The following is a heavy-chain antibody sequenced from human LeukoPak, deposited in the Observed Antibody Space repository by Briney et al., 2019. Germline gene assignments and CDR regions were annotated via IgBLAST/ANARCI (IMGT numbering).Heavy chain of an antibody. V-gene: IGHV1-2*02. D-gene: IGHD6-25*01. Sequence: PGASVKVSCKASGYTFTGYYMHWVRQAPGQGLEWMGWINPNSDGTNSAQKFQGRVTMTRDTSISTVYMELSSLRPDDTAVYYCARKRIAAPIDYWGQGTLVTVSS. CDR2: INPNSDGT. CDR1: GYTFTGYY. J-gene: IGHJ4*02. CDR3: ARKRIAAPIDY.